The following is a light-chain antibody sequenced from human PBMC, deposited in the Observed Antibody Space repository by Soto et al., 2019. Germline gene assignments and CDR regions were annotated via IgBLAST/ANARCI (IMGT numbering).Light chain of an antibody. CDR1: TSDVGSYNF. V-gene: IGLV2-23*02. Sequence: QSVLTQPASVSGSPGQSITISCTGTTSDVGSYNFVSWFQQHPGTAPKLMIYKVTERPSGVSDRFSGSKSGSTASLTISGLQAEDEADYYCGSYAEGNTLVFGGGTKLTVL. CDR3: GSYAEGNTLV. J-gene: IGLJ2*01. CDR2: KVT.